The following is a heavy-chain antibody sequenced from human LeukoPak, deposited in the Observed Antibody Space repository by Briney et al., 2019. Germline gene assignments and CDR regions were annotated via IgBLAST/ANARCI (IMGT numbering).Heavy chain of an antibody. CDR2: IYYSGST. Sequence: SETLSLTCTVSGGSISSYYWSWIRQPPGKGLEWIGYIYYSGSTNYNPSLKSRVTISVDTSKNQFSLKLSSVTAADTAVYYCAGDSARSPHAFDIWGQGTMVTVSS. CDR1: GGSISSYY. J-gene: IGHJ3*02. D-gene: IGHD6-6*01. CDR3: AGDSARSPHAFDI. V-gene: IGHV4-59*01.